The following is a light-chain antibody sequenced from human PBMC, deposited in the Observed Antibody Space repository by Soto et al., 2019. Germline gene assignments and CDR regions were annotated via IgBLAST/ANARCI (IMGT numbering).Light chain of an antibody. CDR2: DAS. CDR1: QSVSSY. Sequence: EIVLTQSPATLSLSPGERATLSCRASQSVSSYLAWYQQKPGQAPRLLIYDASNRATGIPARFSGSGSGTAFTFTISSLEPEDFAVYYCQQRSNWPPETFGQGTKVEIK. J-gene: IGKJ1*01. V-gene: IGKV3-11*01. CDR3: QQRSNWPPET.